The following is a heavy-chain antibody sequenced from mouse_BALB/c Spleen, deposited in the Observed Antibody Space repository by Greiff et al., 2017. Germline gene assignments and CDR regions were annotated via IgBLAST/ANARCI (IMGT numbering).Heavy chain of an antibody. CDR3: TIVDYYDYDEGYYAMDY. D-gene: IGHD2-4*01. CDR1: GFTFSSYT. CDR2: ISSGGSYT. Sequence: EVKLVESGGGLVKPGGSLKLSCAASGFTFSSYTMSWVRQTPAKRLEWVATISSGGSYTYYPDSVKGRFTISRDNAKNTLYLQMSSLKSEDTAMYYCTIVDYYDYDEGYYAMDYWGQGTSVTVSS. J-gene: IGHJ4*01. V-gene: IGHV5-6-4*01.